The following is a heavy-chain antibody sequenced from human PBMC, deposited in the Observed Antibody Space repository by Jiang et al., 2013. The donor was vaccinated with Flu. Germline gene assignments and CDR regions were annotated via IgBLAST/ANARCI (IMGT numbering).Heavy chain of an antibody. Sequence: GPGLVKPSDTLSLTCSVSGDSISTSSYYWSWIRQPPRKGLEWIGSLYYGEKTYYNPSLKSRVTISVDTSKNQFSLKVSSVTAADTAVYFCARLGGDYDFWSDYYRYGMDVWGPGTTVTVSS. CDR3: ARLGGDYDFWSDYYRYGMDV. D-gene: IGHD3-3*01. CDR2: LYYGEKT. V-gene: IGHV4-39*01. J-gene: IGHJ6*02. CDR1: GDSISTSSYY.